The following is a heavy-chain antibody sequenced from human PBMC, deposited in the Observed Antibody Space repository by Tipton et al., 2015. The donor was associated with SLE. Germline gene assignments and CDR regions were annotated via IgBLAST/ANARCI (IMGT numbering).Heavy chain of an antibody. J-gene: IGHJ1*01. V-gene: IGHV4-34*01. CDR2: INHSGST. D-gene: IGHD3-10*01. CDR1: GGSFSGYY. CDR3: ARAYYGSGSYSPTEYFQH. Sequence: TLSLTCAVYGGSFSGYYWSWIRQPPGKGLEWIGEINHSGSTNYNPPLKSRVTISVDTSKNQFSLKLSSVTAADTAVYYCARAYYGSGSYSPTEYFQHWGQGTLVTVSS.